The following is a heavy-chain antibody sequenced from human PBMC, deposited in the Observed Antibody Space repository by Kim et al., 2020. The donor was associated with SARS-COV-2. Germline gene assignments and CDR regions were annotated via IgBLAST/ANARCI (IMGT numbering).Heavy chain of an antibody. V-gene: IGHV4-39*01. CDR2: T. CDR3: ARLRPAGTIDY. D-gene: IGHD6-13*01. Sequence: TYYNPSLKSGVTISVDPSKNQFSLKLSSVTAADTAVYYCARLRPAGTIDYWGQGTLVTVSS. J-gene: IGHJ4*02.